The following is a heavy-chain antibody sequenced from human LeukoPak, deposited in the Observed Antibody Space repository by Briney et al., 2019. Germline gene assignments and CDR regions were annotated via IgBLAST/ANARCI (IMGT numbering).Heavy chain of an antibody. Sequence: GGSLRLSCAASGFTFSSYAMSWVRQAPGKGLEWVSGISNSGGSTNYADSVKGRFTISRDNSKNTLYLQMNSLRAEDTAIYYCAKEYYYDSSGSYRAGDAFDIWGQGTMVTVSS. J-gene: IGHJ3*02. CDR1: GFTFSSYA. D-gene: IGHD3-22*01. CDR2: ISNSGGST. V-gene: IGHV3-23*01. CDR3: AKEYYYDSSGSYRAGDAFDI.